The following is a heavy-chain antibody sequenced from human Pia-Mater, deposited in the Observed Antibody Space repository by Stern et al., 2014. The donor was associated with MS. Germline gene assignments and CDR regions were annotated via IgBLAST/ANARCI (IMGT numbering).Heavy chain of an antibody. J-gene: IGHJ1*01. CDR3: ATAPMYFYTSGSYDF. V-gene: IGHV3-30*03. D-gene: IGHD3-10*01. Sequence: MQLVESGGGVVQPGRSLRLSCVASEFTFSIYGMYWVRQAPGKGLEWVAVVSYDESKKYDADSVKGRFTISRDNSKNTLYLQMNSLRTEDTAMYYCATAPMYFYTSGSYDFWGQGTLVTVSS. CDR1: EFTFSIYG. CDR2: VSYDESKK.